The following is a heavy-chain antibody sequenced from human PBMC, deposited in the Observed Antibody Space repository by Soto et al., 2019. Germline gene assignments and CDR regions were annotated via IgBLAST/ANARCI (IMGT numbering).Heavy chain of an antibody. CDR2: FDPEDGET. J-gene: IGHJ3*02. Sequence: GASVKVSCKVSGYTLTELSMHWVRQAPGKGLEWMGGFDPEDGETIYAQKFQGRVTMTEDTSTDTAYMELSSLRSEDTAVYYCATDPLEVQAVARDALAISAQGTIVT. D-gene: IGHD6-19*01. CDR3: ATDPLEVQAVARDALAI. V-gene: IGHV1-24*01. CDR1: GYTLTELS.